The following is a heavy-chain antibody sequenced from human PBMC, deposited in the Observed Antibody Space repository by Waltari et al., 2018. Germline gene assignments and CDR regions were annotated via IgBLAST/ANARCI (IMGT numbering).Heavy chain of an antibody. V-gene: IGHV1-18*01. CDR1: GYTFTSYG. D-gene: IGHD3-22*01. CDR2: LSAYNGNT. CDR3: ARVGAYDSSGYDRF. Sequence: QVQLVQSGAEVKKPGASVKVSCKASGYTFTSYGISWVRQAPGQGLDWMGWLSAYNGNTNSAKKFQGRVTMTTERSTSTAYMELRSLRSDDTAVYYCARVGAYDSSGYDRFWGQGTLVTVSS. J-gene: IGHJ4*02.